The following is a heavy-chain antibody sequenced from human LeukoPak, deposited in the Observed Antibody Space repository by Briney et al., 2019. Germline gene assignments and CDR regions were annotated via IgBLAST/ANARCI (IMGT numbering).Heavy chain of an antibody. CDR3: ARVRDYYDSRGYYFEYFDH. D-gene: IGHD3-22*01. CDR2: ISSSGSTI. CDR1: GFTFSSYE. Sequence: PGGSLRLSCAASGFTFSSYEMNWVRQAPGKGLEWVSYISSSGSTIYYADSVKGRFTISRDNSKNTLYLQMNSLRAEDTAVYYCARVRDYYDSRGYYFEYFDHWGQGTLVTVSS. V-gene: IGHV3-48*03. J-gene: IGHJ1*01.